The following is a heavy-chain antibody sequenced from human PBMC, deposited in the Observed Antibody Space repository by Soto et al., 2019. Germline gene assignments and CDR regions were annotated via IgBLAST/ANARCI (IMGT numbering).Heavy chain of an antibody. CDR2: INQDGSGK. D-gene: IGHD5-12*01. V-gene: IGHV3-7*01. CDR1: GFTFTNHW. J-gene: IGHJ4*02. Sequence: GGSLRLSCAASGFTFTNHWMSWVRQAPGKGLEWVANINQDGSGKYYVDSVKGRFTISRDNAKNSLYLQMNSLRAEDTAIYYCARDHRGDGYNSGGGYWSQGILVIVSS. CDR3: ARDHRGDGYNSGGGY.